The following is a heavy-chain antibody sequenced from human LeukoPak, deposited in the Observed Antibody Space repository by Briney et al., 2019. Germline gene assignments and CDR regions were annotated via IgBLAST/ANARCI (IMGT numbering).Heavy chain of an antibody. CDR1: GFTFSSYA. V-gene: IGHV3-30-3*01. CDR3: ARSELRFLETGYYFDY. CDR2: ISYDGSNK. D-gene: IGHD3-3*01. Sequence: GGSLRLSCAASGFTFSSYAMHWVRQAPGKGLEWVAVISYDGSNKYYADSVKGRFTISRDNSKNTLYLQMNSLRAEDTAVYYCARSELRFLETGYYFDYWGQGTLVTVSS. J-gene: IGHJ4*02.